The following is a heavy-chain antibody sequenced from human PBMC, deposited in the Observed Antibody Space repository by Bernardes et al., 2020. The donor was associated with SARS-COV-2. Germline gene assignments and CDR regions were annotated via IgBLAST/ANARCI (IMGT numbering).Heavy chain of an antibody. CDR2: INTDGSSS. CDR3: ARSAFISGQNYFFDY. J-gene: IGHJ4*02. V-gene: IGHV3-74*01. D-gene: IGHD3-3*02. Sequence: GGSLRLSCAASGFTFSSYCMHWVRQAPGKGLVWVSRINTDGSSSNYADFVKGRFTISRDNAKNTLYLQMNSLRAEDTAVYYCARSAFISGQNYFFDYWDQGSLVTVSS. CDR1: GFTFSSYC.